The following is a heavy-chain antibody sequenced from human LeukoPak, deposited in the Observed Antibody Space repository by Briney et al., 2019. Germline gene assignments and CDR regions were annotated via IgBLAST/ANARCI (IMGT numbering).Heavy chain of an antibody. D-gene: IGHD3-3*01. CDR2: INSDGSST. V-gene: IGHV3-74*01. Sequence: PGGSLRFSCAASGFTFSSYWMHWVRQAPGKGLVWVSRINSDGSSTSYADSVKGRFTISRDNAKNTLYLQMNSLRAEDTAVYYCAKPEHYDFWSGYPLGYWGQGTLVTVSS. CDR3: AKPEHYDFWSGYPLGY. CDR1: GFTFSSYW. J-gene: IGHJ4*02.